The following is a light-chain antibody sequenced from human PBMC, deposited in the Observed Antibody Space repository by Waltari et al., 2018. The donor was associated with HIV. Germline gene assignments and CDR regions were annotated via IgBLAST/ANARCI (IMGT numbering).Light chain of an antibody. CDR2: GAS. V-gene: IGKV3-20*01. J-gene: IGKJ2*01. CDR1: HTVSTTV. CDR3: QHYDNTPPVYT. Sequence: VLTQSPDTLSLSPGETATLSCRASHTVSTTVFAYYQQQPRQAPRLLIYGASNSATGIPDRFSGSVSGTEFTLTISRLEPEDFAVYYCQHYDNTPPVYTFGQGTKLEIK.